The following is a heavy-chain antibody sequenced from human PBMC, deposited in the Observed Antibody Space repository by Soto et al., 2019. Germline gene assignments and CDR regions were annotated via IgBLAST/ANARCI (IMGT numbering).Heavy chain of an antibody. Sequence: VASVKVSCKASGYTFTSYAMHWVRQAPGQRLEWMGWINAGNGNTKYSQKFQGRVTITRDTSASTAYMELSSLRSEDTAVYYCARGGLGYSSSWYEYYYGMDVWGQGTTVTHSS. CDR1: GYTFTSYA. D-gene: IGHD6-13*01. CDR2: INAGNGNT. CDR3: ARGGLGYSSSWYEYYYGMDV. J-gene: IGHJ6*02. V-gene: IGHV1-3*01.